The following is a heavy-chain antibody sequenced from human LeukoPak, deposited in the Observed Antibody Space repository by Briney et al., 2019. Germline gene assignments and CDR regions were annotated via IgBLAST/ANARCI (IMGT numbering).Heavy chain of an antibody. V-gene: IGHV4-39*01. CDR1: GGSISSSSYY. D-gene: IGHD4-17*01. Sequence: PSETLSLTCTVSGGSISSSSYYWGWIRQPSGKGLEWIGSIYYSGSTYYNPSLKSRVTISVDTSKNQFSLKLSSVTAADTAVYYCATIRNDYGDFRGDYWGQGTLVTVSS. CDR2: IYYSGST. CDR3: ATIRNDYGDFRGDY. J-gene: IGHJ4*02.